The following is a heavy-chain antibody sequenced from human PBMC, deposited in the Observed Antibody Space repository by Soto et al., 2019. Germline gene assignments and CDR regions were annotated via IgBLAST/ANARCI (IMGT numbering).Heavy chain of an antibody. CDR3: AREGTIRGDDY. CDR1: GYTFTSYD. V-gene: IGHV1-8*01. Sequence: QVQLVQSGAEVKKPGASVRVSCKASGYTFTSYDINWVRQATGQGLEWMGWMSPNSGNTGYAQKFQGGVTVARNTPISTAYRELSSRRSEDTAVYYCAREGTIRGDDYWGQGTLVSVST. J-gene: IGHJ4*02. D-gene: IGHD2-2*02. CDR2: MSPNSGNT.